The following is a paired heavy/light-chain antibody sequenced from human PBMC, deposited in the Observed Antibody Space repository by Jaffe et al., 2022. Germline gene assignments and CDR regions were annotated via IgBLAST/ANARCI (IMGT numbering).Light chain of an antibody. CDR1: QGISNS. V-gene: IGKV1-NL1*01. CDR3: QQYYSTPPST. Sequence: DIQMTQSPSSLSASVGDRVTITCRASQGISNSLAWYQQKPGKAPKLLLYAASRLESGVPSRFSGSGSGTDYTLTISSLQPEDFATYYCQQYYSTPPSTFGPGTKVDIK. J-gene: IGKJ3*01. CDR2: AAS.
Heavy chain of an antibody. Sequence: EVQLLESGGGLVQPGGSLRLSCAASGFTFSSYAMSWVRQAPGKGLEWVSAISGSGGSTYYADSVKGRFTISRDNSKNTLYLQMNSLRAEDTAVYYCAKDKGVGAAAAPINWFDPWGQGTLVTVSS. V-gene: IGHV3-23*01. J-gene: IGHJ5*02. CDR1: GFTFSSYA. D-gene: IGHD6-13*01. CDR3: AKDKGVGAAAAPINWFDP. CDR2: ISGSGGST.